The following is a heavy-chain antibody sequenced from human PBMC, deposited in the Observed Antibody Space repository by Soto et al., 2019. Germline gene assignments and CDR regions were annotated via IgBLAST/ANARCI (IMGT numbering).Heavy chain of an antibody. J-gene: IGHJ4*02. D-gene: IGHD3-10*01. CDR2: ISSSSSYI. CDR1: GFTFSSYS. CDR3: ARDSDSSYYFDY. V-gene: IGHV3-21*01. Sequence: PGGSLRLSCAASGFTFSSYSMNWVGLAPGKGLEWVSRISSSSSYIYYADSVKGRFTISRDNAKNSLYLQMNSLRAEDTAVYYCARDSDSSYYFDYWGQGTLVTV.